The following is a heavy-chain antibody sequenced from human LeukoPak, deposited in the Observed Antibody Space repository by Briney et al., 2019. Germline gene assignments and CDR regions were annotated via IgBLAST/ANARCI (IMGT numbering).Heavy chain of an antibody. Sequence: SETLSLTCTVSGGPISSYYWSWIRQPAGKGLEWIGRIYTSGSTNYNPSLKSRVTMSVDTSKNQFSLKLSSVTAADTAVYYCAAQGEYYYDSSGYYYWGNWFDPWGQGTLVTVSS. CDR3: AAQGEYYYDSSGYYYWGNWFDP. V-gene: IGHV4-4*07. J-gene: IGHJ5*02. D-gene: IGHD3-22*01. CDR1: GGPISSYY. CDR2: IYTSGST.